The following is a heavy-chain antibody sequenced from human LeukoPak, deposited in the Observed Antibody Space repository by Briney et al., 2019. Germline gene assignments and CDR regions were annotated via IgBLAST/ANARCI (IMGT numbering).Heavy chain of an antibody. CDR2: TYYRSKWYD. D-gene: IGHD1-1*01. CDR1: GDSVSRNSAA. Sequence: SQTSSLTCAISGDSVSRNSAAWNWIRQSPSRGLEWLGRTYYRSKWYDDFAESVKSRITINPDTSKNQFSLQLNSVTPEDTAVYYCASSSLERKHAFDIWGQGTMVTVSS. CDR3: ASSSLERKHAFDI. V-gene: IGHV6-1*01. J-gene: IGHJ3*02.